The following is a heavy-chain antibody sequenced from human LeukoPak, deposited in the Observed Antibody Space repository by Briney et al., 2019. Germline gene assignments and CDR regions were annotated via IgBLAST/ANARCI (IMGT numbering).Heavy chain of an antibody. Sequence: GGSLRLSCAASGFTFSSYAMNWVRQAPGKGLEWVSAISGSGGSTYYADSVKGRFTMSRDNSKNMLYLQMNSLRAEDTAVYYCAKPYYYGSRSYMDYWGQGTLVTVSS. CDR2: ISGSGGST. V-gene: IGHV3-23*01. D-gene: IGHD3-10*01. CDR1: GFTFSSYA. J-gene: IGHJ4*02. CDR3: AKPYYYGSRSYMDY.